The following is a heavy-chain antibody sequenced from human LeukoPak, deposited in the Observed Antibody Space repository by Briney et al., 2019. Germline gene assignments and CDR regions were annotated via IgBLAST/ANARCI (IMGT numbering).Heavy chain of an antibody. V-gene: IGHV1-69*05. CDR3: ARARYNDFWSGYYFFDY. J-gene: IGHJ4*02. CDR2: IIPIFGTA. Sequence: SVKVSCKAYGGTFSSYAISWVRQAPGQGLEWMGGIIPIFGTANYAQKFQGRVTITTDESTSTAYMELSSLRSEDTAVYYCARARYNDFWSGYYFFDYWGQGTLVTVSS. CDR1: GGTFSSYA. D-gene: IGHD3-3*01.